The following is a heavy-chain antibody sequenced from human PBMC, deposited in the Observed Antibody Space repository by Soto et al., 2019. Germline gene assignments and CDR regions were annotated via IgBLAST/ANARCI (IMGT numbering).Heavy chain of an antibody. CDR2: IYYSGSS. V-gene: IGHV4-59*12. D-gene: IGHD2-15*01. J-gene: IGHJ5*02. CDR1: GGSITSYH. Sequence: PSETLSLTCTVSGGSITSYHWSWIRQSPRKGLEWIGNIYYSGSSNYNPSLERRVTISVDTSKNQFSLRLSSVTAADTAVYYCARDRSGGYNWFDPWGQGTLVTVSS. CDR3: ARDRSGGYNWFDP.